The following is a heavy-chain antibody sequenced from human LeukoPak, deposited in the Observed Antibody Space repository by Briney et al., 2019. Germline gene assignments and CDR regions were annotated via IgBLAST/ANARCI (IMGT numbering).Heavy chain of an antibody. D-gene: IGHD2-15*01. CDR1: GGSISRSNR. V-gene: IGHV4-4*02. Sequence: SETLSLTCAVAGGSISRSNRWHWVRQSPGKGLEWIGEISHRGNTDYNPSLKSRVTISVDKTKNHFFLNLTSVTAADTAVYYCAREGGGKDLDYWGQGTLVSVSS. CDR3: AREGGGKDLDY. CDR2: ISHRGNT. J-gene: IGHJ4*02.